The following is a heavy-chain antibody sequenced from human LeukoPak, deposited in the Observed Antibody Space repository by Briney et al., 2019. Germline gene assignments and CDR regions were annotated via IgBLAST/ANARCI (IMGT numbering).Heavy chain of an antibody. D-gene: IGHD3-22*01. CDR2: IWYDGSNK. V-gene: IGHV3-33*01. CDR1: GFTFSSYG. CDR3: ARDRIYYDSGGYADY. J-gene: IGHJ4*02. Sequence: SGGSLRLSCAASGFTFSSYGMHWVRQAPGKGLEWVAVIWYDGSNKYYADSVKGRFTISRDNSKNTLYLQMNSLRAEDTAVYYCARDRIYYDSGGYADYWGQGTLVTVSS.